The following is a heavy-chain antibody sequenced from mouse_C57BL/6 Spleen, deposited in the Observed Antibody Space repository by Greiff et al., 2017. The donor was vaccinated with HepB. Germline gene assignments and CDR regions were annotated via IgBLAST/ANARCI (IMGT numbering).Heavy chain of an antibody. CDR2: IYPGSGNT. CDR1: GYSFTSYY. J-gene: IGHJ3*01. V-gene: IGHV1-66*01. CDR3: ARDGYYSFAY. D-gene: IGHD2-3*01. Sequence: VKLMESGPELVKPGASVKISCKASGYSFTSYYIHWVKQRPGQGLEWIGWIYPGSGNTKYNEKFKGKATLTADTSSSTAYMQLSSLTSEDSAVYYCARDGYYSFAYWGQGTLVTVSA.